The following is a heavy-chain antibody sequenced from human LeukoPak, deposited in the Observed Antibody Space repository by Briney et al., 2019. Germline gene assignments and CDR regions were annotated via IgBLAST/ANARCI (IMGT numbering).Heavy chain of an antibody. D-gene: IGHD6-13*01. CDR3: ATPGTWSSIDF. J-gene: IGHJ4*02. CDR1: GGSINSYY. CDR2: IDYSGRT. Sequence: SETLSLTCAISGGSINSYYWTWIRQSPGKGLEWMGQIDYSGRTNYKPSLESRVSMSIDMSRRQFSLTLTSVTAADTAVYFCATPGTWSSIDFWGQGTLVTVSS. V-gene: IGHV4-59*01.